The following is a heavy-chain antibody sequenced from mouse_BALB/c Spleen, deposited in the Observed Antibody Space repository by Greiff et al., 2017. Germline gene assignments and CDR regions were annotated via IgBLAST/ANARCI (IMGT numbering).Heavy chain of an antibody. Sequence: QVQLQESGPGLVAPSQSLSITCTVSGFSLTSYGVHWVRQPPRKGLVWLGVIWAGGSTNYNSALMSRLSFSKDNSKSQVFLKMNSLQTDDTAMYCCDSHDDGSSLFAYWGQGTLVTVSA. CDR2: IWAGGST. CDR3: DSHDDGSSLFAY. CDR1: GFSLTSYG. V-gene: IGHV2-9*02. J-gene: IGHJ3*01. D-gene: IGHD1-1*01.